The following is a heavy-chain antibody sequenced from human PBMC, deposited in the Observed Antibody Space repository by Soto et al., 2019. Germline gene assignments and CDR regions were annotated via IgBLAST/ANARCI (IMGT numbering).Heavy chain of an antibody. CDR2: IRGRGDKT. Sequence: HLLEFGGTLARPGGSLRLSCAGSGFTFSNYAMIWVRQSPGKGLEWVSGIRGRGDKTYYADSVKGRFTISRDNAGDTLHLQMSGLRAEDTAVYYCAAYCSSSRCSGMHYWGQGTLVIVSS. CDR3: AAYCSSSRCSGMHY. CDR1: GFTFSNYA. D-gene: IGHD2-2*01. J-gene: IGHJ4*02. V-gene: IGHV3-23*01.